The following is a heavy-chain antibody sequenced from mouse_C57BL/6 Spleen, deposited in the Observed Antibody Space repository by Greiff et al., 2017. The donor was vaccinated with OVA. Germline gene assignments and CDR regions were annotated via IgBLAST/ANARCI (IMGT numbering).Heavy chain of an antibody. V-gene: IGHV1-22*01. CDR1: GYTFTDYN. J-gene: IGHJ3*01. Sequence: VHVKQSGPELVKPGASVKMSCKASGYTFTDYNMHWVKQSHGKSLEWIGYINPNTGGTSYNQKFKGKATLTVNKSSSTAYMELRSLTSEDSAVYYCARAGSGSSFAYWGQGTLVTVSA. D-gene: IGHD1-1*01. CDR3: ARAGSGSSFAY. CDR2: INPNTGGT.